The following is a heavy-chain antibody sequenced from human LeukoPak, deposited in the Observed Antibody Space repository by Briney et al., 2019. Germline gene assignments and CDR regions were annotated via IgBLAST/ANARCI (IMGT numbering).Heavy chain of an antibody. D-gene: IGHD3-10*01. CDR1: GGSFSGYY. CDR3: ARVVRGVDAFDI. Sequence: SETLSLTCAVYGGSFSGYYWSWIRQPPGKGLEWIGEINHSGSTNYNPSLKSRVTISVDTSKNQFSLKLSSVTAADTAVYYCARVVRGVDAFDIWGQGTMVTVSS. V-gene: IGHV4-34*01. CDR2: INHSGST. J-gene: IGHJ3*02.